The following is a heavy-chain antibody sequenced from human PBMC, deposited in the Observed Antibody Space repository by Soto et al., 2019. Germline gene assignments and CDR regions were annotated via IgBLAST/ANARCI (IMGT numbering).Heavy chain of an antibody. V-gene: IGHV4-59*01. D-gene: IGHD3-3*01. CDR1: GGSISSYD. J-gene: IGHJ6*02. CDR3: AREFCDFWRTKRGDYYGMEV. CDR2: IYYSGST. Sequence: ESLSITTTVAGGSISSYDGSWIRQPPGKGLEWIGYIYYSGSTNYHPSLKSRVTISVDTSKNQFSLKLSSVTAADTAVYYCAREFCDFWRTKRGDYYGMEVWGQGTRVTVS.